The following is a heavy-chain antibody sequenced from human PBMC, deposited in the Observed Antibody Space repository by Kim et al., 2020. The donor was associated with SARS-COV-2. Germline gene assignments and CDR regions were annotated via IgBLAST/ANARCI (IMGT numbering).Heavy chain of an antibody. CDR2: VYPRDSNT. V-gene: IGHV5-51*01. J-gene: IGHJ5*02. Sequence: GESLKISCKGSAYTFTSYWIHWVRQMPGKGLEWMGSVYPRDSNTKYSPSFRGQVTISADKSISTAYLHWSSLKASDTAIYYCARRQGRDYFDSSGYSDSWGQGTLVTVSS. CDR1: AYTFTSYW. CDR3: ARRQGRDYFDSSGYSDS. D-gene: IGHD3-22*01.